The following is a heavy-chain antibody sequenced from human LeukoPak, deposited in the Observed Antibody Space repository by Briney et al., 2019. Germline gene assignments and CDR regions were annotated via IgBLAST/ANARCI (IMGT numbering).Heavy chain of an antibody. CDR2: IYSGGST. Sequence: GGSLRLSCAASEFSVGSNYMTWVRQAPGKGLEWVSLIYSGGSTYYADSVKGRFTISRDNSKNTLYLQMNSLRAEDTAVYYCAKDKGESSSWSFDYWGQGTLVTVSS. CDR3: AKDKGESSSWSFDY. J-gene: IGHJ4*02. D-gene: IGHD6-13*01. V-gene: IGHV3-66*01. CDR1: EFSVGSNY.